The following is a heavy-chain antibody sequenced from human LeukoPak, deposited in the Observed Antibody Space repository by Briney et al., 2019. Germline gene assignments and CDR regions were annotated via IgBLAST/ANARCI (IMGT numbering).Heavy chain of an antibody. CDR1: GGSIRSYY. D-gene: IGHD6-13*01. Sequence: PWETLSLTCTVSGGSIRSYYWSWIRQPPGKGLEWIGYIYNSGSTNYNPSLKSRVTISVDTSKNQFSLKLTSVTAADTAVYYCARVYYSSRYDYWYFDLWGRGTLVTVSS. J-gene: IGHJ2*01. CDR2: IYNSGST. CDR3: ARVYYSSRYDYWYFDL. V-gene: IGHV4-59*01.